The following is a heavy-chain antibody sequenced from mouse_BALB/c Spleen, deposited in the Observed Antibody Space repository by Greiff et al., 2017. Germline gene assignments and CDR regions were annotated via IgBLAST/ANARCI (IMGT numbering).Heavy chain of an antibody. Sequence: EVQRVESGGGLVKPGGSLKLSCAASGFTFSSYAMSWVRQTPEKRLEWVASISSGGSTYYPDSVKGRFTISRDNARNILYLQMSSLRSEDTAMYYCARDSSGYGYWGQGTTLTVSS. CDR2: ISSGGST. CDR1: GFTFSSYA. J-gene: IGHJ2*01. D-gene: IGHD3-1*01. V-gene: IGHV5-6-5*01. CDR3: ARDSSGYGY.